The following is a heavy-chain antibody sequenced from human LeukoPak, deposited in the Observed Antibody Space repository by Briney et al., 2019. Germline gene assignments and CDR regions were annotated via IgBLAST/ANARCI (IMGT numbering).Heavy chain of an antibody. CDR1: GYTFTSYD. J-gene: IGHJ6*02. CDR2: MNPNRGNT. Sequence: ASVKVSCKASGYTFTSYDINWVRQTPGHGLEWMGWMNPNRGNTGYAQKFQGRVTMTRNTSISTAYMELSSLRSEDTAVYYCARGSPPEYYDFWSGYYTYYYYGMDVWGQGTTVTVSS. V-gene: IGHV1-8*01. CDR3: ARGSPPEYYDFWSGYYTYYYYGMDV. D-gene: IGHD3-3*01.